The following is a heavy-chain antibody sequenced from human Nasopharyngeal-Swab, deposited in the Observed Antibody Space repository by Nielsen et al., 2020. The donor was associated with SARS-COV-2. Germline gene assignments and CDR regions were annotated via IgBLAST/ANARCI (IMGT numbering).Heavy chain of an antibody. CDR1: GFTFTSFT. CDR3: ARDLNWSFDY. V-gene: IGHV3-48*02. D-gene: IGHD3-3*01. CDR2: IGSSGTIM. Sequence: GGSLRLSCAASGFTFTSFTMNWVRQAPGKGLEWLSYIGSSGTIMFYADSVKGRFTISRDNAKNSLYLQMNSLRDEDTAVYFCARDLNWSFDYWGQGTRVTVSS. J-gene: IGHJ4*02.